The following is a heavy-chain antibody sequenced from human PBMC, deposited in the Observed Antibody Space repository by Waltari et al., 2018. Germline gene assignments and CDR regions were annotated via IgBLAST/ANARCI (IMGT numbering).Heavy chain of an antibody. Sequence: QVQLQESGPGLVKPSETLSLTCTVSGGSISSYYWSWIRQPPGKGLEWIGYIYYSGSTNYNPSLKSRVTISVDTSKNQFSLKLSSVTAADTAVYYCARQRDTARFGPWGQGTLVTVSS. CDR1: GGSISSYY. J-gene: IGHJ5*02. CDR2: IYYSGST. CDR3: ARQRDTARFGP. D-gene: IGHD5-18*01. V-gene: IGHV4-59*08.